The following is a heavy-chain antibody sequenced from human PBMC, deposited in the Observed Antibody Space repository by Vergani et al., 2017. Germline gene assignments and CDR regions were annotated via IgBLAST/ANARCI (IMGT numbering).Heavy chain of an antibody. Sequence: QVQLQESGPGLVKPSQTLSLTCTVSGGSISSGGYYWSWIRQHPGKGLEWIGEINHSGSTNYNPSLKSRVTISVDTSKNQFSLKLSSVTAADTAVYYCASRPFWSGYYYFDYWGQGTLVTVSS. V-gene: IGHV4-31*03. J-gene: IGHJ4*02. CDR3: ASRPFWSGYYYFDY. CDR2: INHSGST. D-gene: IGHD3-3*01. CDR1: GGSISSGGYY.